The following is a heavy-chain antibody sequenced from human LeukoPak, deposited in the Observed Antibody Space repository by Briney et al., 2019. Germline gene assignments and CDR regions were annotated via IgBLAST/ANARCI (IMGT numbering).Heavy chain of an antibody. V-gene: IGHV4-39*07. J-gene: IGHJ4*02. CDR3: ARGFGELDY. Sequence: SETLSLTCTVSGGSISSSSYYWGWIRQPPGKGLEWIGSIYYSGSTSYNPSLKSRVTISVDTSKNQFSLKLSSVTAADTAVYYCARGFGELDYWGQGTLVTVSS. CDR1: GGSISSSSYY. CDR2: IYYSGST. D-gene: IGHD3-10*01.